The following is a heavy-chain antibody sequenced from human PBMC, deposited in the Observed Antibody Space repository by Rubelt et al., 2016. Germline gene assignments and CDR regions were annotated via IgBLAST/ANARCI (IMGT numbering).Heavy chain of an antibody. D-gene: IGHD6-19*01. V-gene: IGHV1-3*01. CDR1: GYSFTTYS. Sequence: QVQLVQSGAEVKKPGASVKVSCKAAGYSFTTYSIHWVRQAPGQRLEWMGWINAGNGNTKYSQKFKGRVTITRDTSASTADMELSSMRSEDTAIYYCATGYSSGWYVAYWGQGTLVTVSS. CDR3: ATGYSSGWYVAY. J-gene: IGHJ4*02. CDR2: INAGNGNT.